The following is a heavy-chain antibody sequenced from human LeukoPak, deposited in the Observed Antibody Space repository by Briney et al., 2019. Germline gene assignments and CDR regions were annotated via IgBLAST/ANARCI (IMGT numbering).Heavy chain of an antibody. CDR2: INGGGSS. Sequence: PGGSLRLSCAASGFTFNNYAMTWVRQAPGKGLEWVSVINGGGSSYYADSVKGRFTVSRDNSKNTLYLQMNSLRDEDTAVYYCAKGQGYNYGGSIDYWGQGTLVTVSS. V-gene: IGHV3-23*01. CDR3: AKGQGYNYGGSIDY. CDR1: GFTFNNYA. J-gene: IGHJ4*02. D-gene: IGHD5-18*01.